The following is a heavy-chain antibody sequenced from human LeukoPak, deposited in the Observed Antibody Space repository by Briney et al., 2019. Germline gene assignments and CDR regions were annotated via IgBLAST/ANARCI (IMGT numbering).Heavy chain of an antibody. Sequence: GGSLRLSCEASGFTFTTYSMTWVRQAPGKGLEWVSYISSSSSNINYADSVKGRFTISRDNAKNSLYLQMDSLRAEDTAVYYCASGVSSTSCYVDYWGQGTLVTVSS. J-gene: IGHJ4*02. D-gene: IGHD2-2*01. CDR3: ASGVSSTSCYVDY. V-gene: IGHV3-48*01. CDR1: GFTFTTYS. CDR2: ISSSSSNI.